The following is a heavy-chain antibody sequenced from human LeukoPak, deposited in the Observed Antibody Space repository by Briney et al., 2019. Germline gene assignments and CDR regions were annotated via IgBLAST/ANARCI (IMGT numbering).Heavy chain of an antibody. Sequence: GGSLRLSCAASGFTFSSYSMNWVRQAPGKGLEWVSSISSSSSYIYYADSVKGRFTISRDNSKNTLYLQMNSLRAEDTAVYYCAKDRVTTVTRIDPWGQGTLVTVSS. V-gene: IGHV3-21*01. CDR3: AKDRVTTVTRIDP. CDR1: GFTFSSYS. J-gene: IGHJ5*02. CDR2: ISSSSSYI. D-gene: IGHD4-17*01.